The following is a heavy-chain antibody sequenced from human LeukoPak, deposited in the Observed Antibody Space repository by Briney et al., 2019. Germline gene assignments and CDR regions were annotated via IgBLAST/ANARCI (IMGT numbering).Heavy chain of an antibody. J-gene: IGHJ3*02. D-gene: IGHD3-22*01. Sequence: GGSLRLSCAASGFSFSDSAMSWVRQAPGKGLEWVSSISSSSSYIYYADSVKGRFTISRDNAKNSLYLQMNSLRAEDTAVYYCARAANLNYYDSSGYGAFDIWGQGTMVTVSS. CDR3: ARAANLNYYDSSGYGAFDI. V-gene: IGHV3-21*01. CDR2: ISSSSSYI. CDR1: GFSFSDSA.